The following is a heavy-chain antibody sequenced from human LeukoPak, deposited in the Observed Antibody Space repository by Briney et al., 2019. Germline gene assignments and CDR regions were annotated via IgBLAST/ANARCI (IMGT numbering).Heavy chain of an antibody. V-gene: IGHV4-34*01. Sequence: PSETLSLTCAVYGGSFSGYYWSWIRQPPGKGLEWIGEINHSGSTNYNPPLKSRVTISVDTSKNQFSLKLSSVTAADTAVYYCARGRGTLRLKSIGSYYFDYWGQGTLVTVSS. CDR1: GGSFSGYY. D-gene: IGHD3-10*01. J-gene: IGHJ4*02. CDR2: INHSGST. CDR3: ARGRGTLRLKSIGSYYFDY.